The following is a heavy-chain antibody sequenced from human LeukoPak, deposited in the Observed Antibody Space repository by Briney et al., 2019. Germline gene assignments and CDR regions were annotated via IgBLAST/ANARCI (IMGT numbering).Heavy chain of an antibody. CDR3: ARVAVAGYYFDY. CDR1: GYTFTSYG. Sequence: ASVKVSCKASGYTFTSYGISRVRQAPGQGLEWMGWISAYNGNTNYAQKFQGRVTITADESTSTAYMELSSLRSEDTAVYYCARVAVAGYYFDYWGQGTLVTVSS. CDR2: ISAYNGNT. V-gene: IGHV1-18*01. J-gene: IGHJ4*02. D-gene: IGHD6-19*01.